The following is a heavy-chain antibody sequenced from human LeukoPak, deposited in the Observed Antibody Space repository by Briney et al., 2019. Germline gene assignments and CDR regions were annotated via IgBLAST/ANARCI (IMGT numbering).Heavy chain of an antibody. CDR1: GYTFTSYY. CDR2: INPSGGST. J-gene: IGHJ4*02. Sequence: ASVKVSCKASGYTFTSYYMHWVRRAPGQGLEWMGLINPSGGSTSYAQKFQGRVTMTRDTSTSTVYMELSSLRSEDTAVYYCARDYAGSSTGIYYFDYWGQGTLVTVSS. D-gene: IGHD6-6*01. CDR3: ARDYAGSSTGIYYFDY. V-gene: IGHV1-46*01.